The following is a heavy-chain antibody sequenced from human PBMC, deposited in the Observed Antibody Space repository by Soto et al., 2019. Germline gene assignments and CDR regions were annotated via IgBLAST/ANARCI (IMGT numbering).Heavy chain of an antibody. D-gene: IGHD2-15*01. CDR1: GDTFSSYA. CDR3: ARVVTVVKSFHYWYFDL. J-gene: IGHJ2*01. Sequence: QVQLVQSGAEVKKPGSSVKVSCKASGDTFSSYAISWVRQAPGQGLEWMGGIIPIFGTANYAQKFQGRVTITADESTSTAYMELSSLRSEDTAVYYCARVVTVVKSFHYWYFDLWGRGTLVTVSS. V-gene: IGHV1-69*12. CDR2: IIPIFGTA.